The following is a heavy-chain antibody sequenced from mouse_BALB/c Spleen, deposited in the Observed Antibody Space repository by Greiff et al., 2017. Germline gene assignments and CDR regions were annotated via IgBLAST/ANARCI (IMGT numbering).Heavy chain of an antibody. CDR3: VRDYGRVYYAMDY. D-gene: IGHD1-1*01. CDR1: GFTFNTYA. J-gene: IGHJ4*01. CDR2: IRSKSNNYAT. V-gene: IGHV10-1*02. Sequence: EVHLVESGGGLVQPKGSLKLSCAASGFTFNTYAMNWVRQAPGKGLEWVARIRSKSNNYATYYADSVKDRFTISRDDSQSMLYLQMNNLKTEDTAMYYCVRDYGRVYYAMDYWGQGTSVTVSS.